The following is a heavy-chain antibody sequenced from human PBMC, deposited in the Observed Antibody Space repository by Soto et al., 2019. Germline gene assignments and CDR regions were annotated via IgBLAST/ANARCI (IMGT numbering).Heavy chain of an antibody. Sequence: SETLSLTFTVSGGSVSSYYWSWIRQPPGKGLEWIGYIYYSGSTNYNPSLKSRGTISVDTSKNQFSLKLSSVTAADTAVYYCARGYYGDYVSSTHNWFDPWAQGTLVTVSS. J-gene: IGHJ5*02. CDR3: ARGYYGDYVSSTHNWFDP. V-gene: IGHV4-59*02. CDR1: GGSVSSYY. CDR2: IYYSGST. D-gene: IGHD4-17*01.